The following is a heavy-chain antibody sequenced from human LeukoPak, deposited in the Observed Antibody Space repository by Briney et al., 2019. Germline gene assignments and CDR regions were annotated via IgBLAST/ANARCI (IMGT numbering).Heavy chain of an antibody. CDR1: GGSISSSSYY. CDR2: IYYSRST. V-gene: IGHV4-39*01. J-gene: IGHJ3*02. D-gene: IGHD3-3*01. Sequence: PSETLSLTCTVAGGSISSSSYYWGWIRQPPGKGLEWIGSIYYSRSTYYSPAIKSRVTISVATSTNQCSLKLSSVTAADTAVYYCARRDYDFWSGYAFDIWGQGTMVTVSS. CDR3: ARRDYDFWSGYAFDI.